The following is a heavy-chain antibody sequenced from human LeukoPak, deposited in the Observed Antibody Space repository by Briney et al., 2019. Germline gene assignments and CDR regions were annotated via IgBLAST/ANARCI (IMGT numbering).Heavy chain of an antibody. D-gene: IGHD1-26*01. CDR3: ARGGGSYSNWFDP. V-gene: IGHV4-59*02. Sequence: GSLRLSCAASGFTVSSNYMSWIRQPPGKGLEWIGYIYYSGSTNYNPSLKSRVTISVDTSKNQFSLKLSSVTAADTAVYYCARGGGSYSNWFDPWGQGTLVTVSS. CDR1: GFTVSSNY. J-gene: IGHJ5*02. CDR2: IYYSGST.